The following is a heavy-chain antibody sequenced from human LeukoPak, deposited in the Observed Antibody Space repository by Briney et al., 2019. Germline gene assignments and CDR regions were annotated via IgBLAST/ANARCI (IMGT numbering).Heavy chain of an antibody. CDR1: GFTLDDYG. J-gene: IGHJ4*02. CDR3: AKWGCSGSDCYPFDY. D-gene: IGHD2-15*01. CDR2: ISGSRGGT. Sequence: GGSLRLSCAASGFTLDDYGMSWVRQAPGKGLEWVSAISGSRGGTYYADSVKGRFTISRDNSKNTLYLQMNSLRAEDTALYYCAKWGCSGSDCYPFDYWGQGTLVTVSS. V-gene: IGHV3-23*01.